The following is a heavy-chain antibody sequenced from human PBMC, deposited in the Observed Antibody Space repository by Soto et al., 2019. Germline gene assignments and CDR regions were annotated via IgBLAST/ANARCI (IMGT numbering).Heavy chain of an antibody. D-gene: IGHD1-26*01. CDR2: HYSGGST. J-gene: IGHJ5*02. Sequence: GWSLRLSCAISGFSVSSNYLSWVRQAPGKGLEWVSVHYSGGSTYYADSVQGRFTISRDKSNNTLYLQMRRVRAEDTAVYFCARHRHPRGTVGATSPLDPWGQGTQVTVSS. CDR1: GFSVSSNY. CDR3: ARHRHPRGTVGATSPLDP. V-gene: IGHV3-53*01.